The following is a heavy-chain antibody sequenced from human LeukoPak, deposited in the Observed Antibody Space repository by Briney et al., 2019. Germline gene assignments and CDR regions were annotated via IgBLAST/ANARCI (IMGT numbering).Heavy chain of an antibody. D-gene: IGHD3-16*02. V-gene: IGHV4-4*07. CDR1: GGSISTYY. J-gene: IGHJ4*02. Sequence: SETLSLTCTVSGGSISTYYWTWIRQPAGKGLEWIGRIYTSGSTNYNPSLKSRVTMSVDTSKNQFSLKLSSVTAADAAVYYCARENLGALPLDYWGQGTLVTVSS. CDR2: IYTSGST. CDR3: ARENLGALPLDY.